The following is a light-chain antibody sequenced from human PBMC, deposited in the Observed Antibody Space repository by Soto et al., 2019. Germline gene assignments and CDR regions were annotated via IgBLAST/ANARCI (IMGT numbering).Light chain of an antibody. CDR2: DAS. J-gene: IGKJ1*01. V-gene: IGKV1-5*01. CDR3: QQYNSYST. Sequence: DIQMTQSPSTLSASVGDRVTITCSASQSISTWLAWYQQKPGKAPKLLIYDASSLESGVPSRFSGSGSGTEFTLTISSLQPEDFASYYCQQYNSYSTFGQGTKVDIK. CDR1: QSISTW.